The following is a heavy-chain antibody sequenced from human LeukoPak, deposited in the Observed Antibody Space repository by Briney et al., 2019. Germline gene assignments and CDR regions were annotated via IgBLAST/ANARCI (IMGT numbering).Heavy chain of an antibody. Sequence: GGSLRLSCAASGFTFDDYAMHWVRQAPGKGLEWVSGISWNSVSIGYADSVKGRFTISRDNAKNSLYLQINSLRAEDTALYYCAKDRSATVTNSGWFDPWGQGTLVTVSS. CDR2: ISWNSVSI. J-gene: IGHJ5*02. CDR3: AKDRSATVTNSGWFDP. D-gene: IGHD4-17*01. CDR1: GFTFDDYA. V-gene: IGHV3-9*01.